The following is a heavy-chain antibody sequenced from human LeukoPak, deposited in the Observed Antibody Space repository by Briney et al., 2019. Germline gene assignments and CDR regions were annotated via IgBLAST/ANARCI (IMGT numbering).Heavy chain of an antibody. V-gene: IGHV3-30*18. CDR1: GFTFRNYG. CDR3: ANPPTVTKIRFDS. D-gene: IGHD4-17*01. CDR2: VSRDGGTK. Sequence: PGGSLRLSCSASGFTFRNYGIHWVRQAPGKGLEWVIVVSRDGGTKYYSDSVKGRFTISRDNSENTLYLQMNSLRPEDTAVYYCANPPTVTKIRFDSWGQGTLVTVSS. J-gene: IGHJ5*01.